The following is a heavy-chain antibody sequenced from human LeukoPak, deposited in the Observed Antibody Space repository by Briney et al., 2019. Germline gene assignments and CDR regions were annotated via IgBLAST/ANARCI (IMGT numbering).Heavy chain of an antibody. J-gene: IGHJ4*02. CDR1: VYTFTNYG. CDR3: ARYYDFWSGEPDY. D-gene: IGHD3-3*01. CDR2: ISAYNGNT. V-gene: IGHV1-18*01. Sequence: ASVTVSYMPSVYTFTNYGISWVRQAPGQGLEWMGWISAYNGNTNYAQKLQGRVTMTTDTSTSTAYMELRSLRSDDTAGYYCARYYDFWSGEPDYWGQGTLVTVSS.